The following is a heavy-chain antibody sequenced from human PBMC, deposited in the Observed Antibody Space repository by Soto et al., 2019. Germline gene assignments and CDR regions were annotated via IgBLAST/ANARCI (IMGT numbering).Heavy chain of an antibody. D-gene: IGHD3-10*01. J-gene: IGHJ4*02. V-gene: IGHV3-30-3*01. CDR1: GFTFSDFP. Sequence: QVELVESGGGVVQPGASLRLSCVASGFTFSDFPLHWVRRAPGKVLEWVAVISYDGNDESYSDSVKGRFTISRDNSKTTVYLQMNSLRADDMAVYHCARDMRHDYASGRLDYLGQGTLVTVSS. CDR3: ARDMRHDYASGRLDY. CDR2: ISYDGNDE.